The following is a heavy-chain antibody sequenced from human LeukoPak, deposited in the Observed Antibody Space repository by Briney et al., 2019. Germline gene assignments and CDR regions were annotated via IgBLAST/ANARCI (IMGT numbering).Heavy chain of an antibody. CDR3: ARFPLYNAWAFDI. Sequence: GSLRLSCAASGFTFSSYAMHWVRQPPGKGLEWIGSIYYSGSTYYNPSLKSRVTISVDTSKNQFSLKLSSVTAADTAVYYCARFPLYNAWAFDIWGQGTMVTVSS. J-gene: IGHJ3*02. CDR2: IYYSGST. CDR1: GFTFSSYA. D-gene: IGHD1-14*01. V-gene: IGHV4-39*07.